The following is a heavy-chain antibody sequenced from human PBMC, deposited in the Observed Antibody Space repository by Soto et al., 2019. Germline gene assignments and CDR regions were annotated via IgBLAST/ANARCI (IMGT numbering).Heavy chain of an antibody. J-gene: IGHJ3*02. Sequence: SDTLSLTCTVSGGSIGSGGYYWSWILHHPGKGLEWIGYIYYSGSTYYNPSLKSRVTISVDTSKNQFSLKLSSVTAADTAVYYCARKPAHTMIGVVIPDGAFDIWGQGTMVTVSS. V-gene: IGHV4-31*03. CDR1: GGSIGSGGYY. CDR3: ARKPAHTMIGVVIPDGAFDI. CDR2: IYYSGST. D-gene: IGHD3-22*01.